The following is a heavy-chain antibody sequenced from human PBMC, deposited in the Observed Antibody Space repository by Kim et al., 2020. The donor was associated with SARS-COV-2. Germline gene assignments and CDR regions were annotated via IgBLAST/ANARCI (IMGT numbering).Heavy chain of an antibody. D-gene: IGHD5-18*01. Sequence: GGSLRLSCAASGFTFSSYAMHWVRQAPGKGLEYVSAISSNGGSTYYADSVKGRFTISRDNSKNTLYLQMGSLRAEDMAVYYCARGGKQLWPYGMDVWGQGTTVTVSS. J-gene: IGHJ6*02. V-gene: IGHV3-64*02. CDR2: ISSNGGST. CDR1: GFTFSSYA. CDR3: ARGGKQLWPYGMDV.